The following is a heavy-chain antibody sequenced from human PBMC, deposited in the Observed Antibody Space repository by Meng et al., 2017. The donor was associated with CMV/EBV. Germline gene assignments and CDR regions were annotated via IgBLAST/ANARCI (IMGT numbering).Heavy chain of an antibody. CDR3: ARGLESGTQRGFFDC. Sequence: GGSLRLSCAASGFTFSTYAMHWVRQAPGKGLEWVAVISYDESNKYYADSVKGRFTISRDNSKNTLYLQMSSLRAEDTAVYYCARGLESGTQRGFFDCWGQGTLVTVS. V-gene: IGHV3-30*04. D-gene: IGHD1-26*01. J-gene: IGHJ4*02. CDR2: ISYDESNK. CDR1: GFTFSTYA.